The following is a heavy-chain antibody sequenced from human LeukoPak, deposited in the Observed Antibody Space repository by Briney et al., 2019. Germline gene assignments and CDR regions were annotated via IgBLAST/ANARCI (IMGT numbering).Heavy chain of an antibody. CDR3: ARGTVVIPAADFDY. V-gene: IGHV3-23*01. Sequence: GGSLRLSCAASGFTFSDYWMTWVRQAPGEGLEWVSAISGSGGSTYYADSVKGRFTISRDNAKNSLFLQMNSLRAEDTAVYYCARGTVVIPAADFDYWGQGTLVSVSS. CDR1: GFTFSDYW. D-gene: IGHD2-2*01. J-gene: IGHJ4*02. CDR2: ISGSGGST.